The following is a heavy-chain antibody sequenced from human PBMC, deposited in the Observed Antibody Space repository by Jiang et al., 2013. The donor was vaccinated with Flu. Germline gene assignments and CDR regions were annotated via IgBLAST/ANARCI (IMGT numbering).Heavy chain of an antibody. CDR2: IYYSGST. D-gene: IGHD3-3*01. Sequence: KPSQTLSLTCTVSGGSISSGGYYWSWIRQHPGKGLEWIGHIYYSGSTYYNPSLKSRVTISVDTSKNQFSLKLSSVTAADTAVYYCAREQPYDFWSGYPTTTFDYWGQGTLVTVSS. J-gene: IGHJ4*02. CDR3: AREQPYDFWSGYPTTTFDY. CDR1: GGSISSGGYY. V-gene: IGHV4-31*03.